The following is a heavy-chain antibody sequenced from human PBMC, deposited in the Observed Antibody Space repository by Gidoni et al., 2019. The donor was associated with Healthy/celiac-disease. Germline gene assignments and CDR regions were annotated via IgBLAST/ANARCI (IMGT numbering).Heavy chain of an antibody. J-gene: IGHJ4*02. CDR1: GFTFSSYA. Sequence: EVQLLESGGGLVQPGGSLRLSCAASGFTFSSYAMSWVRQAPGKGLVWVSAISGSGGSTYYADSVKGRFTISRDNSKNTLYLQMNSLRAEDTAVYYCAKDMWEGLRYFDWLLYSQYGSFDYWGQGTLVTVSS. CDR2: ISGSGGST. CDR3: AKDMWEGLRYFDWLLYSQYGSFDY. V-gene: IGHV3-23*01. D-gene: IGHD3-9*01.